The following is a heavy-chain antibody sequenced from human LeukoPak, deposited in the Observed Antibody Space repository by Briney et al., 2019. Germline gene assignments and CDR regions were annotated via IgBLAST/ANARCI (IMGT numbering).Heavy chain of an antibody. CDR3: ARGLYYDSSGPRDY. D-gene: IGHD3-22*01. CDR2: INHSGST. Sequence: PSETLSLTCAVYGGSFSGYYWSWIRQPPGKGLEWIGEINHSGSTNYNPSLKSRVTTSVDTSKNQFSLKLSPVTAADTAVYYCARGLYYDSSGPRDYWGQGTLVTVSS. V-gene: IGHV4-34*01. J-gene: IGHJ4*02. CDR1: GGSFSGYY.